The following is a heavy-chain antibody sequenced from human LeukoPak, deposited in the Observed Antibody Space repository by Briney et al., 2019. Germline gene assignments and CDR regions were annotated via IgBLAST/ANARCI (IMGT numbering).Heavy chain of an antibody. J-gene: IGHJ4*02. V-gene: IGHV3-7*01. CDR3: ARDPGSSSFDY. Sequence: GGSLKLSCVASGFTFSSFWMSWVRQAPGKGLEFVANIDQDGSVRNYVDSVKGRFIISRDNAKNSLYLQMDSLRAEDTAVYFCARDPGSSSFDYWGLGTPVTVSS. CDR1: GFTFSSFW. D-gene: IGHD6-13*01. CDR2: IDQDGSVR.